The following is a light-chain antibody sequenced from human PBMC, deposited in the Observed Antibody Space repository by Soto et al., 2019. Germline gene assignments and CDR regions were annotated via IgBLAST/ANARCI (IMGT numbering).Light chain of an antibody. Sequence: EMMLTQSQVTLSLSPRERATLSFRASQSVSSNLAWYQQKPGQAPRLLIYGASTRATGIPVRFSGSGSGTEFTLTISSLQSEDFAVYYCHQYDDGPYTFGQGTMVDIK. CDR3: HQYDDGPYT. CDR2: GAS. J-gene: IGKJ2*01. V-gene: IGKV3-15*01. CDR1: QSVSSN.